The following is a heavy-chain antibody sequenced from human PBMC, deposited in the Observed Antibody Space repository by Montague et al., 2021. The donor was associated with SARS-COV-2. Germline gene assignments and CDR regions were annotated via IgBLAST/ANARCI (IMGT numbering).Heavy chain of an antibody. Sequence: SETLSLTCTVSGGSISSNNYYWDWIRQPPGKGLEWIGSIYDSGSTYYNPSLKSRVTISVDTSKNHFSLKLNSVTAADTAVYYCARRGRKLLPVATTFGGFDIWGQGTMVTVSS. CDR2: IYDSGST. J-gene: IGHJ3*02. D-gene: IGHD3-10*02. V-gene: IGHV4-39*02. CDR1: GGSISSNNYY. CDR3: ARRGRKLLPVATTFGGFDI.